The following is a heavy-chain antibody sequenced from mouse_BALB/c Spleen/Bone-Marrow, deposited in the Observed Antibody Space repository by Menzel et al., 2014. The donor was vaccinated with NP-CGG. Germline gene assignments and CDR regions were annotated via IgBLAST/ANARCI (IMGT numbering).Heavy chain of an antibody. V-gene: IGHV5-12*02. D-gene: IGHD2-12*01. Sequence: DVKLQESGGGLVQPGGSLKLSCATTGFTFSDYYMYWVRQTPEKRLEWVAYVSNGGGSSSYPDTIKGRLNISRDNARNTLYLQMSRLKSEDPAMYYCASQIYDVPMDYWGQGPPGTVSS. J-gene: IGHJ4*01. CDR3: ASQIYDVPMDY. CDR1: GFTFSDYY. CDR2: VSNGGGSS.